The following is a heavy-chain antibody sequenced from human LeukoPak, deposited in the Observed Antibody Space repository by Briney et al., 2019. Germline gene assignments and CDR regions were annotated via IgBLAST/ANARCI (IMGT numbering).Heavy chain of an antibody. Sequence: GGSLSLSCAASGFTFSSYSMNWVRLAPGKGLEWVSSISDSSTYIYYADSVKGRFTISRDNAKNSVYLQMNSLRAEDTAVYHCARDQNFDFWGQGTLVTVSS. CDR2: ISDSSTYI. CDR3: ARDQNFDF. V-gene: IGHV3-21*01. J-gene: IGHJ4*02. CDR1: GFTFSSYS.